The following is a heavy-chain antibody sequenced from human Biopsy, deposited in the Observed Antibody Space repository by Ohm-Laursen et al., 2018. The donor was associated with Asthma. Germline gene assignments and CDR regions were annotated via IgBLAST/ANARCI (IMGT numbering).Heavy chain of an antibody. D-gene: IGHD3-3*01. V-gene: IGHV3-30*03. CDR1: GFTFSSYG. J-gene: IGHJ4*02. CDR2: ISYDGSDK. Sequence: SLRLSCAASGFTFSSYGMHWVRQAPGKGLEWVAVISYDGSDKYYADSVKGRFTISRDNSKNTLYLQMNSLRAEDTAVYYCASQSSGPDFWSGYYYFDYWGQGTLVTVSS. CDR3: ASQSSGPDFWSGYYYFDY.